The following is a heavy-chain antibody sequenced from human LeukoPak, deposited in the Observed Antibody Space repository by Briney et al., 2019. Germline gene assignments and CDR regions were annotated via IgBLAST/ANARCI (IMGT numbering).Heavy chain of an antibody. Sequence: PGGSLRLSCVASGLTFSSYGMSWVRQAPGKGLEWVANIKQDGGEKYYAHSVKGRVTISRDNAKNALYLQMNSLRSEDTAVYYCARPRRGGSYYGYFDYWGQGTLVTVSS. V-gene: IGHV3-7*03. CDR3: ARPRRGGSYYGYFDY. CDR2: IKQDGGEK. CDR1: GLTFSSYG. J-gene: IGHJ4*02. D-gene: IGHD1-26*01.